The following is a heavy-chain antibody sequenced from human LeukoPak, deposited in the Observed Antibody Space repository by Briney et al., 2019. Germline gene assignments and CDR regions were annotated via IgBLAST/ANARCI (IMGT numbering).Heavy chain of an antibody. Sequence: GGSLRLSRAASGFTFSSYEMNWVRQAPGKGLEWVSYISSSGTTIYNADSVKGRFTISRDNAKNSLYLQMNSLRAEDTAVYYCAREVPGGFSYGPSDYWGQGTLVTVSS. CDR2: ISSSGTTI. V-gene: IGHV3-48*03. J-gene: IGHJ4*02. CDR3: AREVPGGFSYGPSDY. CDR1: GFTFSSYE. D-gene: IGHD5-18*01.